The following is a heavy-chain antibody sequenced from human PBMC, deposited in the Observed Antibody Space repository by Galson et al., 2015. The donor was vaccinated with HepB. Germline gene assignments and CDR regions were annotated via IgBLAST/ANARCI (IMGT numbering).Heavy chain of an antibody. V-gene: IGHV3-33*01. Sequence: SLRLSCAASGFTFSSYGMHWVRQAPGKGLEWVAVIWYDGSNKYYADSVKGRFSITRDNSNNTLYLQMNSLRAEDTAVYYCARDRSVRGWYSSFDYWGPGTLVTVSS. CDR1: GFTFSSYG. J-gene: IGHJ4*02. D-gene: IGHD6-19*01. CDR3: ARDRSVRGWYSSFDY. CDR2: IWYDGSNK.